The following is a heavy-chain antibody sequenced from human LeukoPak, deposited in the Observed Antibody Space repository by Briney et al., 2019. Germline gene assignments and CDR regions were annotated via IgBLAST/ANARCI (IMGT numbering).Heavy chain of an antibody. CDR2: ISYDGSNK. J-gene: IGHJ4*02. Sequence: GGSLRLSCAASGFTFSSYGMHWVRQAPGKGLEWVAVISYDGSNKYYADSVKGRFTISRDNSKNTLYLQMNSLRAEDTAVYYCARVLSKVRGVQPPFDYWGQGTLVTVSS. D-gene: IGHD3-10*01. CDR1: GFTFSSYG. V-gene: IGHV3-30*03. CDR3: ARVLSKVRGVQPPFDY.